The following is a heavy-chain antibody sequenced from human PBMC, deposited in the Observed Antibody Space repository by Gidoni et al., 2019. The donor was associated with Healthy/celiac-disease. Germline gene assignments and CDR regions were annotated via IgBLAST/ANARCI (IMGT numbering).Heavy chain of an antibody. Sequence: EVQLLESGGGLVQPGGSLRLSCAASRFTCSSYAMSWVRQAPGKGLEWVSAISGSGGSTYYADSVQGRFTISRDNSKNTLYLQMNSLRAEDTAVYYCAKRVVGATRLVDYWGQGTLVTVSS. J-gene: IGHJ4*02. V-gene: IGHV3-23*01. D-gene: IGHD1-26*01. CDR2: ISGSGGST. CDR3: AKRVVGATRLVDY. CDR1: RFTCSSYA.